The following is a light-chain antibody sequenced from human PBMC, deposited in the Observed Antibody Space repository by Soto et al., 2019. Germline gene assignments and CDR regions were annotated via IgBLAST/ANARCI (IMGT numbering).Light chain of an antibody. V-gene: IGLV2-18*02. CDR1: SSDVGSYNR. CDR2: EVS. CDR3: SSFTSSSPYV. J-gene: IGLJ1*01. Sequence: QSALTQPPSVSGSPGQSVTISCTGTSSDVGSYNRVSWYQQPPGTAPKLMIYEVSNRPSGVPDRFSESKSGNTASLTISGLQAEDEADYYCSSFTSSSPYVFGTGTKLT.